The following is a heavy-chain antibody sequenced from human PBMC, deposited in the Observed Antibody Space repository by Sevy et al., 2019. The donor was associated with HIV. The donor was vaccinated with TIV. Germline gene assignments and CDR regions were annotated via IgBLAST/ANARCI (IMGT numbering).Heavy chain of an antibody. V-gene: IGHV1-46*01. D-gene: IGHD3-10*01. CDR3: ARGHVTMVRGVIIKGPQPLYYFDY. CDR2: INPSGGST. J-gene: IGHJ4*02. Sequence: ASVKVSCKASGYTFTSYYMHWVRQAPGQGLEWMGIINPSGGSTSYAQKFQGRVTMTRDTSTSTVYMELSSLRSEDTAVYYCARGHVTMVRGVIIKGPQPLYYFDYWGQGTLVTVSS. CDR1: GYTFTSYY.